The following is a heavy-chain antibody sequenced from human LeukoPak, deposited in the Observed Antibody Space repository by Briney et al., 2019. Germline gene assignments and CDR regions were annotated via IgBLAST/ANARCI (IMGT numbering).Heavy chain of an antibody. D-gene: IGHD2-15*01. CDR3: ATGPRYCSGGSCSYLFDY. V-gene: IGHV1-69*13. CDR2: IIPISGTA. Sequence: ASVKVSCKASGGTFSSYVINWVRQAPGQGLEWMGGIIPISGTANYAQKFQGRVTITADESTGTAYMELSSLRSEDTAMYYCATGPRYCSGGSCSYLFDYWGQGTLVTVSS. J-gene: IGHJ4*02. CDR1: GGTFSSYV.